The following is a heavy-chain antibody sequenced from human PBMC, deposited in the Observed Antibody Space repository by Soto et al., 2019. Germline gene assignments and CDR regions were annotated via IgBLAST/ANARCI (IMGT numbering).Heavy chain of an antibody. CDR3: AKCSEPNQYCYYMDV. CDR2: ISWNSGSI. Sequence: GGSLRLSCAASGFTFDDYAMHWVRQAPGKGLEWVSGISWNSGSIGYADSVKGRFTISRDNAKNSLYLQMNSLRAEDTALYYCAKCSEPNQYCYYMDVWGEGTTVTVSS. J-gene: IGHJ6*03. V-gene: IGHV3-9*01. D-gene: IGHD6-25*01. CDR1: GFTFDDYA.